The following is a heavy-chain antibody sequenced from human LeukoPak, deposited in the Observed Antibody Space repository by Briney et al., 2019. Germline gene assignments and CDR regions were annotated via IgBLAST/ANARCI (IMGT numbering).Heavy chain of an antibody. J-gene: IGHJ3*02. CDR1: GGSFSGYY. CDR2: INHSGST. D-gene: IGHD5-24*01. CDR3: ARTHGNSDAFDI. V-gene: IGHV4-34*01. Sequence: PSETLSLTCAVYGGSFSGYYWSWIRQPPGKGLEWIGEINHSGSTNYNPSLKSRVTISVDRSKNQFSLKLSSVTAADTAVYYCARTHGNSDAFDIWGQGTMVTVSS.